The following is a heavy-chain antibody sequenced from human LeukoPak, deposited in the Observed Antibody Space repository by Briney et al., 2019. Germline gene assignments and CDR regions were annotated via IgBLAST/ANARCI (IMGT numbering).Heavy chain of an antibody. J-gene: IGHJ4*02. CDR2: ISSSSSYI. V-gene: IGHV3-21*01. CDR1: GFTFSSYS. Sequence: GGSLRLSCAASGFTFSSYSMNWVRQAPGKGLEWVSSISSSSSYIYYADSVKGRFTISRDNAKNSLYLQMNSLRAEDTAVYYCARSLILTGYCLDYWGQGTLVTVSS. CDR3: ARSLILTGYCLDY. D-gene: IGHD3-9*01.